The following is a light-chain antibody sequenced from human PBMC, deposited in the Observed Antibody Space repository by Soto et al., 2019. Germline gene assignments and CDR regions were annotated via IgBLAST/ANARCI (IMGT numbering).Light chain of an antibody. CDR1: QSVSSW. CDR2: KAS. CDR3: QHFIGSSWT. J-gene: IGKJ1*01. Sequence: DIQMTQSPSTLSASVEDRVTITYRTSQSVSSWLAWFQQKPGKVPKVLISKASRLESGVPSRFSGSGSGTEFTLTISSLQPDDFATYYCQHFIGSSWTFGHGSKVDIK. V-gene: IGKV1-5*03.